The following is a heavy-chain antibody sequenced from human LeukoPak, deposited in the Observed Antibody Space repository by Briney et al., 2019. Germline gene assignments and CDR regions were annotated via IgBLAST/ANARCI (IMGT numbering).Heavy chain of an antibody. D-gene: IGHD5-12*01. V-gene: IGHV1-18*01. CDR3: AREWLRILAFDI. J-gene: IGHJ3*02. CDR2: MSASNGNT. CDR1: GYTVTSYG. Sequence: ASVKVSCKASGYTVTSYGVSWGRQAPGQRLEWRGGMSASNGNTNYAQKLQGRVTMNTDTSTSTAYMELRSLRSDDTAVYYCAREWLRILAFDIWGQGTMVTVSS.